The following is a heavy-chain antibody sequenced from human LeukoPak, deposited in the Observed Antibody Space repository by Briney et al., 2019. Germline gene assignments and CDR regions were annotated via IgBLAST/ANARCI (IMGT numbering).Heavy chain of an antibody. CDR1: GGTFGSYA. J-gene: IGHJ3*02. Sequence: GASVKVSCKASGGTFGSYAISWVRQAPGQGLEWMGGIIPIFGTANYAQKFQGRVTITADESTSTAYMELSSLRSEDTAVYYCARDFDGSGSYYNGALDIWGQGTMVTVSS. CDR2: IIPIFGTA. D-gene: IGHD3-10*01. CDR3: ARDFDGSGSYYNGALDI. V-gene: IGHV1-69*13.